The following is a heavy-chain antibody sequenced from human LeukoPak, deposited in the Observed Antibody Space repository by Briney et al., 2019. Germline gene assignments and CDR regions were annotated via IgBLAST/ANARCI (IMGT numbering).Heavy chain of an antibody. V-gene: IGHV4-4*07. CDR2: IYINWST. Sequence: SETLSLTCTVSGDSISTYWSWIRQPAGKGLEWIVRIYINWSTNYNPSLNSRVTMSLDTSKNQFSLRLSSVTAADTAVYYGARAAVPQGRNYQDYYMDVWGKGTTVTVSS. D-gene: IGHD1-7*01. CDR3: ARAAVPQGRNYQDYYMDV. J-gene: IGHJ6*03. CDR1: GDSISTY.